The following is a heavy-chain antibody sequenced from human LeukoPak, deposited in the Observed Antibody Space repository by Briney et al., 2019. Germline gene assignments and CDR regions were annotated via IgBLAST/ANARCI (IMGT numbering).Heavy chain of an antibody. CDR3: ARDLVGSGSYSDAFDI. J-gene: IGHJ3*02. Sequence: PSETLSLTCTVSGGSISSYYWSWIRQPAGKGLEWIGRIYTSGSTSYNPSLKSRVTMSVDTSKNQFSLKLSSVTAADTAVYYCARDLVGSGSYSDAFDIWGQGTMVTVSS. D-gene: IGHD1-26*01. CDR2: IYTSGST. V-gene: IGHV4-4*07. CDR1: GGSISSYY.